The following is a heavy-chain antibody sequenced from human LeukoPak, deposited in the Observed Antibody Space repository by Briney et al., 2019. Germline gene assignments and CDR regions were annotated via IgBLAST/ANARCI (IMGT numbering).Heavy chain of an antibody. V-gene: IGHV1-2*02. D-gene: IGHD2-15*01. CDR2: INPNSGGT. CDR3: ARLWVYCSGGSCYPPI. CDR1: GYTFTKEA. Sequence: GASVKVSCKAFGYTFTKEAISWVRQAPGQGLEWMGWINPNSGGTNYAQKFQGRVTMTRDTSISTAYMELSRLRSDDTAVYYCARLWVYCSGGSCYPPIWGQGTMVTVSS. J-gene: IGHJ3*02.